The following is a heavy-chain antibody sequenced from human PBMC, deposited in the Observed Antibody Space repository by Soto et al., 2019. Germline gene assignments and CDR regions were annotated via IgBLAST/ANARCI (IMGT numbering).Heavy chain of an antibody. V-gene: IGHV4-34*01. CDR1: GGSFRGYY. CDR3: ARGPRGRRIAARAQYNWFDP. CDR2: INHSGRT. D-gene: IGHD6-6*01. Sequence: QVQLHPWGAGLLKPSETLSLTCAVYGGSFRGYYWSWIRQPPGKGLEWIGEINHSGRTNYNPSLKSRVTISVDSSKSHCPLRLSSVIAADTAVYYCARGPRGRRIAARAQYNWFDPGGQGSLVTVSS. J-gene: IGHJ5*02.